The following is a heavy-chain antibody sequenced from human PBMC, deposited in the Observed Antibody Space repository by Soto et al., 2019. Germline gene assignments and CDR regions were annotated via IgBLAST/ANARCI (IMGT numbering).Heavy chain of an antibody. J-gene: IGHJ4*02. V-gene: IGHV1-58*01. CDR1: GFTFTSSA. D-gene: IGHD4-17*01. CDR3: AAVPHDYGDYYYFDY. CDR2: IVVGSGNT. Sequence: SVKVSCKASGFTFTSSAVQWVRQARGQRLEWIGWIVVGSGNTNYAQKFQERVTITRDMSTSTAYMELSSLRSEDTAVYYCAAVPHDYGDYYYFDYWGQGTLVTAPQ.